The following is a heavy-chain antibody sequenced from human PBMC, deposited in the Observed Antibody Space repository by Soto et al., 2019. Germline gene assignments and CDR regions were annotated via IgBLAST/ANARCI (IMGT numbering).Heavy chain of an antibody. D-gene: IGHD3-3*01. CDR1: GYTFTSYG. CDR2: ISAYNGNT. CDR3: ARDTIYDFWSGYYRRYYYYGMGV. V-gene: IGHV1-18*01. J-gene: IGHJ6*02. Sequence: ASVKVSCKASGYTFTSYGISWVRQAPGQGLEWMGWISAYNGNTNYAQKLQGRVTVTTDTSTSTAYMELRSLRSDDTAVYYCARDTIYDFWSGYYRRYYYYGMGVWGQVTTATV.